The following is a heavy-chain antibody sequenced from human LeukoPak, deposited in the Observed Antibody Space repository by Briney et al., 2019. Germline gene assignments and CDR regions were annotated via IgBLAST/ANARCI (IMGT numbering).Heavy chain of an antibody. CDR1: GFTFSSYG. J-gene: IGHJ4*02. D-gene: IGHD2-21*01. CDR2: IRGSAGNA. V-gene: IGHV3-23*01. Sequence: GGSLRLSCAASGFTFSSYGMSWVRQAPGRGLEWVSSIRGSAGNAYYADSVKGRFTISRDDSTNTLYLQMSSLRAEDTAMYYCAKAVGVIYMGIDFWGQGALVTVSS. CDR3: AKAVGVIYMGIDF.